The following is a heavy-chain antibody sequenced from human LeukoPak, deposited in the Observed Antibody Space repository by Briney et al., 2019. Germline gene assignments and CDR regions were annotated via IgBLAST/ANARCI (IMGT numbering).Heavy chain of an antibody. CDR1: GFNFDDYA. CDR2: INWKGDRI. V-gene: IGHV3-20*04. CDR3: ARVETSALGWFGP. D-gene: IGHD6-6*01. Sequence: PGGSLRLPCAASGFNFDDYAMIWVRQGPGKGLEWVSGINWKGDRIGYADSVKGRFTISRDNAKNALYLQMNRLRAEDTAFYYCARVETSALGWFGPWGQGTLVTVSS. J-gene: IGHJ5*02.